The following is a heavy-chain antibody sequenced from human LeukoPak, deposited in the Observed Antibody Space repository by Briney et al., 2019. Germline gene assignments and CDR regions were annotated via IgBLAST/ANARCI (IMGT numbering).Heavy chain of an antibody. V-gene: IGHV3-48*03. J-gene: IGHJ4*02. Sequence: GGSLRLSCAASGFTFSSYEMNWVRQAPGKGLEWVSYISSSGSTIYYADSVKGRFTISRDNAKNSLYLQMNSLRAEDTAVYYCAREEIVPAAYFDYWGQGTLATVSS. D-gene: IGHD2-2*01. CDR2: ISSSGSTI. CDR3: AREEIVPAAYFDY. CDR1: GFTFSSYE.